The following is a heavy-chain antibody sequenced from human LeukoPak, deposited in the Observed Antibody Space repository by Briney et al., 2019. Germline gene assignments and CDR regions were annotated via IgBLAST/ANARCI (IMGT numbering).Heavy chain of an antibody. J-gene: IGHJ6*03. V-gene: IGHV3-43D*03. CDR1: GFTFDEYG. Sequence: LSGGSLRLSCAVSGFTFDEYGMHWARQAPGKGLECLFFVSWDGGDTYYADSVKGRFTISRDNSKKSLYLQMKNLRPEDSAFYYCGRDSAYGDYGTFFYYYMDVWGKGTTVTVSS. D-gene: IGHD4-17*01. CDR2: VSWDGGDT. CDR3: GRDSAYGDYGTFFYYYMDV.